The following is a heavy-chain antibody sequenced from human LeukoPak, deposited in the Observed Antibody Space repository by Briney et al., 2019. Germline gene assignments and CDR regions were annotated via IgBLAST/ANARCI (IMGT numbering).Heavy chain of an antibody. Sequence: SETLSLTCTVSGGSVSSYYWSRIRQPPGKGLEWIGYIYYSGSTSYNPSLKSRVTISVDTSKNQFSLKLSSVTAADTAVYYCARVAAAGAFDIWGQGTMVTVSS. V-gene: IGHV4-59*08. CDR1: GGSVSSYY. CDR2: IYYSGST. J-gene: IGHJ3*02. CDR3: ARVAAAGAFDI. D-gene: IGHD6-13*01.